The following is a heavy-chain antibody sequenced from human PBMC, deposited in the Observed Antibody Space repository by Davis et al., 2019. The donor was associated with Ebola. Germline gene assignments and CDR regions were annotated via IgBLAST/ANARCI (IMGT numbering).Heavy chain of an antibody. CDR1: GGSISSGGYS. CDR2: IYHSGST. V-gene: IGHV4-30-2*01. D-gene: IGHD3-10*01. CDR3: ARAWSFAFDI. Sequence: LRLSCTVSGGSISSGGYSWSWIRQPPGKGLEWIGYIYHSGSTYYNPSLKSRVTISVDRSKNQFSLKLSSVTAADTAVYYCARAWSFAFDIWGQGTMVTVSS. J-gene: IGHJ3*02.